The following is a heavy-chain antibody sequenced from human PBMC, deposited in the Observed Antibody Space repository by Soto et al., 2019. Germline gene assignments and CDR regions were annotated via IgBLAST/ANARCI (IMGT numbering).Heavy chain of an antibody. D-gene: IGHD6-13*01. CDR2: INHSGST. CDR3: ARGQEQQRVYFYYYMDV. Sequence: SETLSSPALSMVCPSVVTTGAGSASPQGGGLEWIGEINHSGSTNYNPSPKSRVTISGDTSKNQFSLKLSSVTAADTAVYYCARGQEQQRVYFYYYMDVWGPGTTVTVSS. J-gene: IGHJ6*02. V-gene: IGHV4-34*01. CDR1: VCPSVVTT.